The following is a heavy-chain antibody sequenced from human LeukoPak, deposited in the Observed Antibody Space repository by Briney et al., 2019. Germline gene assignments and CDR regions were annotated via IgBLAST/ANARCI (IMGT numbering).Heavy chain of an antibody. CDR2: MNPNSGNT. V-gene: IGHV1-8*01. CDR1: GYTFTRYD. Sequence: ASVTVSYKASGYTFTRYDINWVRQAAGQGVEWMGWMNPNSGNTGYAQKFQGRVTMTRNTSISTAYVELSSLRSEDTAVYYCARRVISSSSGMGFDYWGQGTLVTVSS. J-gene: IGHJ4*02. CDR3: ARRVISSSSGMGFDY. D-gene: IGHD6-6*01.